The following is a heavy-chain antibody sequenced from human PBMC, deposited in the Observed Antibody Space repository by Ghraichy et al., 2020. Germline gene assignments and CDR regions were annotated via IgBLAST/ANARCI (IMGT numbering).Heavy chain of an antibody. J-gene: IGHJ4*02. Sequence: SETLSLTCTVSGGSISSYYWSWIRQPPGKGLEWIGYIYYSGSTNYNPPLKSRVTMSVDTSKNQFSLKLSFVTAAATAVYDCARHRSQYCSGGRCYSELVFYWGQGTLVTVSS. CDR2: IYYSGST. CDR3: ARHRSQYCSGGRCYSELVFY. D-gene: IGHD2-15*01. V-gene: IGHV4-59*08. CDR1: GGSISSYY.